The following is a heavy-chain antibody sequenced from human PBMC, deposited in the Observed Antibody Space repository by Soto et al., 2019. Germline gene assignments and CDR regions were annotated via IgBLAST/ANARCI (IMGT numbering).Heavy chain of an antibody. CDR2: ISGSGGST. D-gene: IGHD5-12*01. CDR3: AKVVIVATIPYYFDY. CDR1: GFTFSSYA. V-gene: IGHV3-23*01. J-gene: IGHJ4*02. Sequence: GGSLRLSCAASGFTFSSYAMSWVRQAPGKGPEWVSAISGSGGSTYYADSVKGRFTISRDNSKNTLYLQMNSLRAEDTAVYYCAKVVIVATIPYYFDYWGQGTLVTVSS.